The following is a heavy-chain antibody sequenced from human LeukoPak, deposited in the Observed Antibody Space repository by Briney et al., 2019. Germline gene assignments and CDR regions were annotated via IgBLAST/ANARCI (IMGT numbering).Heavy chain of an antibody. Sequence: PSETLSPTCDVHGGSFRGYSWNWIRQPPGKGLEWIGSIYSSGSTYYNSSLKSRVTISVDTSKNQFSLKLSSVTAADTAVYYCARGSNYGSGSYYDDYWGQGTLVTVSS. CDR3: ARGSNYGSGSYYDDY. D-gene: IGHD3-10*01. CDR2: IYSSGST. CDR1: GGSFRGYS. J-gene: IGHJ4*02. V-gene: IGHV4-34*01.